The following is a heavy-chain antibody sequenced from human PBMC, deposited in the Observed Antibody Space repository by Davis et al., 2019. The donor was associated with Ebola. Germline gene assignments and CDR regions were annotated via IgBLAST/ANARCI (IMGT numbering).Heavy chain of an antibody. V-gene: IGHV4-34*01. D-gene: IGHD2-21*01. CDR3: ARGGDWTLDY. CDR1: GGSFSGYY. J-gene: IGHJ4*02. Sequence: SETLSLTCAVYGGSFSGYYWSWIRQPPGKGLEWIGEINHSGNTNFSPSLKSRVTISVDTSKNQFSLKLSSVTAADTAVYYCARGGDWTLDYWGQGTLATVSS. CDR2: INHSGNT.